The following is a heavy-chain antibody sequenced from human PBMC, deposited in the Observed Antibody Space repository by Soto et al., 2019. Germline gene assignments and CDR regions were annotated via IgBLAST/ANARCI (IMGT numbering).Heavy chain of an antibody. CDR1: GGSISSSSYY. Sequence: QLQLQESGPGLVKPSETLSLTCTVSGGSISSSSYYWGWIRQPPGKGLEWIGSIYYSGSTYYNPSLKSRVTISVDTSKNQFSLKLSSVTAADTAVYYCARLGQWLGPVDYWGQGTLVTVSS. V-gene: IGHV4-39*01. CDR3: ARLGQWLGPVDY. D-gene: IGHD6-19*01. CDR2: IYYSGST. J-gene: IGHJ4*02.